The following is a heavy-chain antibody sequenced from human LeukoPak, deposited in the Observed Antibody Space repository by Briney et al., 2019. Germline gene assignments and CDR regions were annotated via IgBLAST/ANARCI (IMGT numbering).Heavy chain of an antibody. CDR1: GVSFSGYY. Sequence: SETLSLTCAVYGVSFSGYYWSWLPQPPGKGLEWIGYIYYSGSTNYNPSLKSRVTISVDTSKNQFSLKLSSVTAADTAVYYCARESVGATGFDYWGQGTLVTVSS. CDR2: IYYSGST. J-gene: IGHJ4*02. D-gene: IGHD1-26*01. V-gene: IGHV4-59*01. CDR3: ARESVGATGFDY.